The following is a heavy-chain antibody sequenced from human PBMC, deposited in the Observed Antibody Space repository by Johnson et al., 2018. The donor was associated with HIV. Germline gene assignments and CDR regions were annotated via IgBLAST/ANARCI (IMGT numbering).Heavy chain of an antibody. V-gene: IGHV3-74*01. Sequence: VQLVESGGGLVQPGGSLRLSCEVSGFTISTFWMHWVRQVPGKGLMWVSHISGDGSSSSYADSVKGRFTISRDNSKNTVYLQMNSLRVEDTAVYYCARDRGLDAFDIWGQGTMVTVSS. CDR2: ISGDGSSS. J-gene: IGHJ3*02. D-gene: IGHD3-10*01. CDR3: ARDRGLDAFDI. CDR1: GFTISTFW.